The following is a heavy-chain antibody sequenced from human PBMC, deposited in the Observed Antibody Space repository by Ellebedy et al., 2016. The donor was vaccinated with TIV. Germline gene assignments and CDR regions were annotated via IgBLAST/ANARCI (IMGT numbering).Heavy chain of an antibody. CDR1: GYSISRGYY. Sequence: MPGGSLRLSCTVSGYSISRGYYWGWIRPPPGKGLEWIGNIYHSGNTYYNPSLKNRVTISVDTSKNQFSLKLSSVTAADTAVYYCAKDALITTIIGRGGWFDPWGQGTRVTVSS. J-gene: IGHJ5*02. CDR3: AKDALITTIIGRGGWFDP. CDR2: IYHSGNT. D-gene: IGHD3-22*01. V-gene: IGHV4-38-2*02.